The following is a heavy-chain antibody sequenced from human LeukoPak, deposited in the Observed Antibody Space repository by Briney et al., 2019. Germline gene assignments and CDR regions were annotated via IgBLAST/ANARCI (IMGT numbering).Heavy chain of an antibody. CDR3: ARMPRGIAVVTPYYFDS. J-gene: IGHJ4*02. CDR1: GDSLNSGSYY. Sequence: SETLSLTCTVFGDSLNSGSYYWSWIRQHSERGLEWIGYISYRGTTFYNPSLKSRVSISGDTSKTQFSLNINSVTAADTAVYYCARMPRGIAVVTPYYFDSWGQGTLVTVSS. D-gene: IGHD2-21*02. CDR2: ISYRGTT. V-gene: IGHV4-31*03.